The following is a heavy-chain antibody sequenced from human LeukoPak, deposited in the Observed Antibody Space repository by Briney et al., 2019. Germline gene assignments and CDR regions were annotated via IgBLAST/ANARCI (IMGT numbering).Heavy chain of an antibody. D-gene: IGHD3-10*01. CDR1: GFTFSDYY. V-gene: IGHV3-11*05. CDR3: ARVHGSGNFYYFDY. Sequence: GGSLRLSCAASGFTFSDYYMSWIRQAPGKGLEWVSYISSSSSYTNYADSVKGRFTISRDNAKNSLYLQMNSLRAEDTAVYYCARVHGSGNFYYFDYWGQGTLVTVSS. J-gene: IGHJ4*02. CDR2: ISSSSSYT.